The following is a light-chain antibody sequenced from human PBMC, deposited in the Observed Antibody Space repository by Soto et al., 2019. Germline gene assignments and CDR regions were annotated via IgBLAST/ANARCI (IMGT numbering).Light chain of an antibody. V-gene: IGKV3-15*01. CDR3: QQYNNWPALT. CDR2: GAS. J-gene: IGKJ4*01. Sequence: EIVMTQSPATLSVSPGERATLSCRASQSVSSNLAWYQQKPGQAPRLLIYGASTRATGIPARFSGSGSGTELTLTISSLQSEDFAVYYCQQYNNWPALTFGGGTQVEIK. CDR1: QSVSSN.